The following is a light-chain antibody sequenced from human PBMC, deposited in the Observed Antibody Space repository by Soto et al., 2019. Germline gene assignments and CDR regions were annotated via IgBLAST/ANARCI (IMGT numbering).Light chain of an antibody. Sequence: EIVMTQSPATLSVSPGERATLSCRASQSVSSNLAWYQQKPGQAPRLLIYGASTRATGIPARFSGCGSGTXXXXXIXXXQXEXFAVYYCQQYNNWPPWTFGQGTKVEIK. CDR1: QSVSSN. J-gene: IGKJ1*01. CDR3: QQYNNWPPWT. CDR2: GAS. V-gene: IGKV3-15*01.